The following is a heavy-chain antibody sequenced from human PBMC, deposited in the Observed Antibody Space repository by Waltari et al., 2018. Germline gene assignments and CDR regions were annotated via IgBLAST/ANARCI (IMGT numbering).Heavy chain of an antibody. CDR2: INHSGST. J-gene: IGHJ4*02. D-gene: IGHD2-21*02. V-gene: IGHV4-34*01. CDR3: ARQRWLRLLSVVVTATNYFDY. Sequence: QVQLQQWGAGLLKPSETLSLTCAVYGGSFSGYYWSWIRQPPGKGLEWIGEINHSGSTSYNSDRKSRVTIAVDTSKNQCSLKLSSVTAADTAGYYCARQRWLRLLSVVVTATNYFDYWGQGTLVTVSS. CDR1: GGSFSGYY.